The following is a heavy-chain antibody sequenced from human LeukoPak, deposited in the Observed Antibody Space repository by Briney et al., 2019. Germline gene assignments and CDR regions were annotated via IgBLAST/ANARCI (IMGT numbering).Heavy chain of an antibody. Sequence: SETLSLTCTVSGGSISSYYWSWIRQPPGNGLEWIGYIYYSGSTNYNPSLKSRVTISVDTSKNQFSLKLSSVTAADTAVYYCARDSGSRWYGYYFDYWGQGTLVTVSS. J-gene: IGHJ4*02. V-gene: IGHV4-59*01. D-gene: IGHD6-13*01. CDR1: GGSISSYY. CDR3: ARDSGSRWYGYYFDY. CDR2: IYYSGST.